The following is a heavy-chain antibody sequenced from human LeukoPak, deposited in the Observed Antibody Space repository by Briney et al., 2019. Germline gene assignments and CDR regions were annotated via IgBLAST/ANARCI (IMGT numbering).Heavy chain of an antibody. CDR3: ARGEPPPTIGHDY. Sequence: SETLSLTCAVYGGSFSGYYWSWIRQPPGKGLEWIGEINHSGSTNYNPPLKSRVTISVDTSKNQFSLKLSSVTAADTAVYYCARGEPPPTIGHDYWGQGTLVTVSS. D-gene: IGHD1-14*01. V-gene: IGHV4-34*01. CDR2: INHSGST. CDR1: GGSFSGYY. J-gene: IGHJ4*02.